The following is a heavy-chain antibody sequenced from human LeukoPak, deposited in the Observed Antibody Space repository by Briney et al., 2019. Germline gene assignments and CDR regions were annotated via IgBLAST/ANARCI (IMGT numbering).Heavy chain of an antibody. CDR3: ARVGYYGSGSSPHFDY. CDR1: GFTVSSNY. J-gene: IGHJ4*02. D-gene: IGHD3-10*01. V-gene: IGHV3-53*01. CDR2: IYSGGST. Sequence: TGGSLRLSCAASGFTVSSNYMSWVRQSPGEGLGWVSIIYSGGSTYYADSVKGRFTISRDNTKNTQCLQMNSLRVEDTAVYYCARVGYYGSGSSPHFDYWGQGTLVTVSS.